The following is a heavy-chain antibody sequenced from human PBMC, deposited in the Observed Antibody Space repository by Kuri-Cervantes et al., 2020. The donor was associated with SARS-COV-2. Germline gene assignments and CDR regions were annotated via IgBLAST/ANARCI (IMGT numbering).Heavy chain of an antibody. Sequence: ETLSLTCAASGFTFSSYWMHWVRQAPGKGLVWVSRINSDGSSTSYADSVKGRFTISRDNAKNTLYLQMNSLRAEDTAVYYCARDPDSSGWYAGDAFGIWGQGTMVTVSS. CDR2: INSDGSST. V-gene: IGHV3-74*01. CDR3: ARDPDSSGWYAGDAFGI. J-gene: IGHJ3*02. D-gene: IGHD6-19*01. CDR1: GFTFSSYW.